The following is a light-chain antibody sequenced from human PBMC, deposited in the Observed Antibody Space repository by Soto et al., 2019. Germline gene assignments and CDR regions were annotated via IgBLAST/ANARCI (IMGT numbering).Light chain of an antibody. CDR1: QSVSSN. J-gene: IGKJ4*01. CDR2: GAS. V-gene: IGKV3-15*01. Sequence: ETEMTQSPATLSVSPGDRATLSCRASQSVSSNLAWYQQKPGQAPRLLIYGASIRATGIPARFSGSGSGTEFTLTISSLQSEDFGLYYCQQYKIWPPVTFGGGTKVEIK. CDR3: QQYKIWPPVT.